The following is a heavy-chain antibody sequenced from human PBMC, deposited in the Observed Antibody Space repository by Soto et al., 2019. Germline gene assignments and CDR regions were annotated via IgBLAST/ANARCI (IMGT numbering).Heavy chain of an antibody. V-gene: IGHV3-66*04. J-gene: IGHJ5*02. CDR3: ARLSSSWYGP. Sequence: EVKLVESGGGVVQPGGSLRLSCAASGFTVSNNYMNWVRQAPGKGLEWVSVIYSGGGTYYADSVKGRFTISRDNSKNTLYLKMNSLRAEDTAVYYCARLSSSWYGPWGQGTLVTVSS. CDR2: IYSGGGT. D-gene: IGHD2-2*01. CDR1: GFTVSNNY.